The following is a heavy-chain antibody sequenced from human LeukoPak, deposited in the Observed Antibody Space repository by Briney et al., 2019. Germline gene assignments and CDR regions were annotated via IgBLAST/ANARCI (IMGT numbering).Heavy chain of an antibody. D-gene: IGHD3-16*01. CDR2: IYPGDSDT. CDR1: GYSFLNW. J-gene: IGHJ3*02. CDR3: ARSRGTYVGRGFDI. Sequence: GESLKISCKGSGYSFLNWIGWVRQMPGKGLEWMAFIYPGDSDTRYSPSFQGQVTISADKSISTAYLQWSSLKASDTAMYYCARSRGTYVGRGFDIWGQGTPVTVSA. V-gene: IGHV5-51*01.